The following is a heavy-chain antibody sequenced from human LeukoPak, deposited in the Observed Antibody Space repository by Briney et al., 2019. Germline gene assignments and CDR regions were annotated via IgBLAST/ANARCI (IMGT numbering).Heavy chain of an antibody. CDR2: IYYSGST. V-gene: IGHV4-31*03. Sequence: PSEPLSLTCSVSGGSISSGSYYWSWIRQHPGKGLEWIGYIYYSGSTYYNPSLKSRVTISVDTSKNQFSLKLNSVTAADTAVYYCARLYDSFRAFDIWGQGTLITDSS. J-gene: IGHJ3*02. CDR3: ARLYDSFRAFDI. D-gene: IGHD2-8*01. CDR1: GGSISSGSYY.